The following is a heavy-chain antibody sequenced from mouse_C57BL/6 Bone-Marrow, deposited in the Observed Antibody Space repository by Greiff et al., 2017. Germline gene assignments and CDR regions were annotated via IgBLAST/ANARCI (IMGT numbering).Heavy chain of an antibody. J-gene: IGHJ2*01. CDR1: GCTFTSYW. CDR2: IHPNSGST. D-gene: IGHD1-1*01. CDR3: ARPGVVATVPDY. Sequence: QVQLQQPGAELVKPGASVKLSCKASGCTFTSYWMHWVKQRPGQGLEWIGMIHPNSGSTNYNEKFKSKATLTVDKSSSTAYMQLSSLTSEDSAVYYCARPGVVATVPDYWGQGTTLTVSS. V-gene: IGHV1-64*01.